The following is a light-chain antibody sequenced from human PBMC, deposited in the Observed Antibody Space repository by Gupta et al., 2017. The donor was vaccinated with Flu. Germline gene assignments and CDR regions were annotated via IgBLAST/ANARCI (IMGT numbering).Light chain of an antibody. CDR1: QSVSSY. J-gene: IGKJ3*01. CDR3: QRRSNWPPFT. CDR2: DAS. V-gene: IGKV3-11*01. Sequence: EIVLTQSPATLSLSPGERATLSCRASQSVSSYLAWYQQKPGQTPRLLIYDASNRATGVPARFSGSGFGTGFALTISSRVPEDFAVYYCQRRSNWPPFTFGPGTKVDIK.